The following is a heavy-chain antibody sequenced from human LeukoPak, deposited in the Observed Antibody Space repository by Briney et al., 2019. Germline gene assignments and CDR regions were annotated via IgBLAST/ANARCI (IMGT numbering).Heavy chain of an antibody. CDR1: GFTFSSYW. Sequence: GGSLRLSCAASGFTFSSYWMHWVRQAPGKGLVWVSRRKSDGSTNYADSVRGRFTISIDNAEKTLSLQMNSLRAEDTGVYYCARAPSEIGGYSPEYFRHWGQGPLVTVYS. J-gene: IGHJ1*01. CDR2: RKSDGST. CDR3: ARAPSEIGGYSPEYFRH. V-gene: IGHV3-74*01. D-gene: IGHD3-22*01.